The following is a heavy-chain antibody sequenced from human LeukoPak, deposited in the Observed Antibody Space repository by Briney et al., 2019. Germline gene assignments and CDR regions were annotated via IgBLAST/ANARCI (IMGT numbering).Heavy chain of an antibody. Sequence: ASVKVSCKASGYTFTGYYMHWVRQAPGQGLEWMGWINPNSGGTNYAQKFQGRVAITADESTSTAYMELSSLRSEDTAVYYCASKKHQDYSSGYYYYYMDVWGKGTTVTVSS. CDR2: INPNSGGT. CDR1: GYTFTGYY. J-gene: IGHJ6*03. D-gene: IGHD4-11*01. CDR3: ASKKHQDYSSGYYYYYMDV. V-gene: IGHV1-2*02.